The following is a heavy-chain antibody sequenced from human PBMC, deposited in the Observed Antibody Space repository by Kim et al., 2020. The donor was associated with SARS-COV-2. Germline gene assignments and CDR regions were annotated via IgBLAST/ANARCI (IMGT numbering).Heavy chain of an antibody. CDR3: ARLHRDTGGWYHGFDY. CDR1: GGSISGHDYY. Sequence: SETLSLTCTVSGGSISGHDYYWAWIRQPPGKGLEWIGNIFYTGSTYSTPSLRSRVAISVDTSINQLSLKLKSVTAADTAIYFCARLHRDTGGWYHGFDYLGQGSLVTVSS. V-gene: IGHV4-39*01. D-gene: IGHD6-19*01. CDR2: IFYTGST. J-gene: IGHJ4*02.